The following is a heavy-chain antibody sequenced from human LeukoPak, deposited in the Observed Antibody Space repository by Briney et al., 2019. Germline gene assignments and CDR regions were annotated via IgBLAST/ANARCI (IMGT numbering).Heavy chain of an antibody. J-gene: IGHJ5*02. CDR2: INHSGST. Sequence: SETLSLTCAVYGGSFSGYYWSWIRQPPGKGLEWIGEINHSGSTNYNPSLKSRVTISVDTSKNQFSLKLSSVTAADTAVYYCARGVGANFWFDPWGQGTLVTVSS. CDR1: GGSFSGYY. V-gene: IGHV4-34*01. CDR3: ARGVGANFWFDP. D-gene: IGHD1-26*01.